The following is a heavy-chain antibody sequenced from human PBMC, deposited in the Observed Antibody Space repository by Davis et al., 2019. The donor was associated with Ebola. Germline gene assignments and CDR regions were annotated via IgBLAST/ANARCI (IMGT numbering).Heavy chain of an antibody. CDR2: ISGSGGST. D-gene: IGHD3-3*01. CDR1: GFTVSSNY. Sequence: GESLKISCAASGFTVSSNYMSWVRQAPGKGLEWVSAISGSGGSTYYADSVKGRFTISRDNSKNTLYLQMNSLRAEDTAVYYCARDSWLARGFWSGYPRAQPYYFDYWAREPWSPSPQ. J-gene: IGHJ4*02. V-gene: IGHV3-53*05. CDR3: ARDSWLARGFWSGYPRAQPYYFDY.